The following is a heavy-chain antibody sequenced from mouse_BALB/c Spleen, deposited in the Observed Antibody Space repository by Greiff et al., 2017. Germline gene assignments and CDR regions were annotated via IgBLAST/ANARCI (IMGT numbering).Heavy chain of an antibody. CDR1: GYTFTDYY. Sequence: QVQLQQSGAELARPGASVKLSCKASGYTFTDYYINWVKQRTGQGLEWIGEIYPGSGNTYYNEKFKGKATLTADKSSSTAYMQLSSLTSEDSAVYCCARRGYYDYYAMDYWGQGTSVTVSS. D-gene: IGHD2-3*01. CDR3: ARRGYYDYYAMDY. CDR2: IYPGSGNT. V-gene: IGHV1-77*01. J-gene: IGHJ4*01.